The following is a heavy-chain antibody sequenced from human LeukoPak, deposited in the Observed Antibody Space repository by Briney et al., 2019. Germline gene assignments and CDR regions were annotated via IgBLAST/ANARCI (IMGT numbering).Heavy chain of an antibody. V-gene: IGHV3-21*01. Sequence: GGSLTLSCAASGFSFSTHSMNWVRQAPGKGLEWVSSISSSSSYIYYADSVKGRFAISRDNAKNSLYLQMNSLRAEDMAVYYCATSPYCSSTSCQTDYWGQGTLVTVSS. D-gene: IGHD2-2*01. CDR3: ATSPYCSSTSCQTDY. J-gene: IGHJ4*02. CDR1: GFSFSTHS. CDR2: ISSSSSYI.